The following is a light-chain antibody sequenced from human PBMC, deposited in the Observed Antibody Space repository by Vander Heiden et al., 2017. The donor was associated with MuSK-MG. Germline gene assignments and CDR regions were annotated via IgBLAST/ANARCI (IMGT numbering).Light chain of an antibody. CDR3: QQAGSSPFT. CDR2: GAS. CDR1: QSVSSSY. J-gene: IGKJ3*01. Sequence: EIVLTQSPVTLSLSPGERATLSCRASQSVSSSYLAWYQQKPGQAPRLLIYGASSRATGIPDRFSGSGSGTDFTLTISRLEPEDFAVYYCQQAGSSPFTFGHGTKVDIK. V-gene: IGKV3-20*01.